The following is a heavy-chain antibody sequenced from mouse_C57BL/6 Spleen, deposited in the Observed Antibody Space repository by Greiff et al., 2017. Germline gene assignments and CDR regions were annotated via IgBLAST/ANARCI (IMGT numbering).Heavy chain of an antibody. D-gene: IGHD1-1*01. V-gene: IGHV1-62-2*01. CDR2: VYPGSGSI. J-gene: IGHJ3*01. Sequence: VKLQQSGAELVKPGASVKLSCKASGYTFTEYTIHWVKQRSGQGLEWIGWVYPGSGSIKYNEKFKDKATLTADKSSSTGYMELSRLTSEYSAVYFCARQEGEVEGLAYWGQGTLVTVSA. CDR1: GYTFTEYT. CDR3: ARQEGEVEGLAY.